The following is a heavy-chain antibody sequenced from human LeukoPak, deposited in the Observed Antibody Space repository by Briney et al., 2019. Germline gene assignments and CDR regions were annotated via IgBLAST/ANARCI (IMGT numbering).Heavy chain of an antibody. D-gene: IGHD3-10*01. Sequence: SQTLSLTCTVSGVSISSASYYWSWIRQPAGKGLEWIGRIHTSGNTNYNPPLKSRVTISIDTSKNQISLILSSVTAADTAVYFCARGQSGVRGANVPNLMGFDPWGQGTLVIVSS. CDR2: IHTSGNT. V-gene: IGHV4-61*02. J-gene: IGHJ5*02. CDR3: ARGQSGVRGANVPNLMGFDP. CDR1: GVSISSASYY.